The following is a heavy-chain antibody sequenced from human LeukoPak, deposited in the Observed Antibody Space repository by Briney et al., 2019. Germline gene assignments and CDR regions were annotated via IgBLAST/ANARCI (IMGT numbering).Heavy chain of an antibody. D-gene: IGHD1-7*01. V-gene: IGHV3-23*01. J-gene: IGHJ4*02. Sequence: GGSLRLSCAASGFTFSSSAMSWVRQAPGKGLYWVSAISGSGTGTYYADSVKGRFTISRDNSKNTLHLQMNSLRAEDTAVYYCAKEGGTGTRFDYWGQGTLVTVSS. CDR1: GFTFSSSA. CDR3: AKEGGTGTRFDY. CDR2: ISGSGTGT.